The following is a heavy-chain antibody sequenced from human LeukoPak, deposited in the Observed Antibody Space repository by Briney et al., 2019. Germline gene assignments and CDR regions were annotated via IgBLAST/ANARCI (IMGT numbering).Heavy chain of an antibody. J-gene: IGHJ4*02. CDR2: VKSKTDGGTT. Sequence: GGSVRLSCAASGVTFSNLWMAWVRQAPGKGLEWIGGVKSKTDGGTTDYAAPVKGRFTISRDDSKNTLYLQMNSLKTEDTAVYYCTTYSSDSSGYYQFDYWGQGTLVTVSS. V-gene: IGHV3-15*01. CDR3: TTYSSDSSGYYQFDY. CDR1: GVTFSNLW. D-gene: IGHD3-22*01.